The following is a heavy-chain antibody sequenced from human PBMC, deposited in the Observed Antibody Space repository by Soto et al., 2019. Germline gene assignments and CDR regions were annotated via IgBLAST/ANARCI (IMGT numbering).Heavy chain of an antibody. CDR2: VYYSGTT. J-gene: IGHJ5*01. CDR3: AREYYHSNGFPLFDS. D-gene: IGHD3-22*01. V-gene: IGHV4-39*01. Sequence: SETLSLTCTVSGGSITSSSYRWAWIRQSPGKGLEWIGSVYYSGTTKYNSSLKSRVTILVDTSKIQFSLKLTSVSAVDTALYYCAREYYHSNGFPLFDSWGQGTLVTVSS. CDR1: GGSITSSSYR.